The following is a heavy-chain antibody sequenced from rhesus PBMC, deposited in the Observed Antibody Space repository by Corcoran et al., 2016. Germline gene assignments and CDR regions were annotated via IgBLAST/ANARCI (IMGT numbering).Heavy chain of an antibody. Sequence: QVQLQESGPGLVKPSETLSLTCAVSGGSFSSYWWRCIRQPPGKGLEWIGEISGNSWSTNYNPSLKSRVTISKDASKNQFSRRLSSVTAADTAVYYCATSMRGGSWGQGLLVTVSS. CDR2: ISGNSWST. V-gene: IGHV4-80*01. J-gene: IGHJ4*01. CDR3: ATSMRGGS. CDR1: GGSFSSYW. D-gene: IGHD5-42*01.